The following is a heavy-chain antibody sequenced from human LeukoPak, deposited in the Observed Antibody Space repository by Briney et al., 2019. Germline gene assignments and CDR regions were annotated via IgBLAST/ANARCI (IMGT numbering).Heavy chain of an antibody. CDR1: GFTFTNYE. D-gene: IGHD2-2*01. V-gene: IGHV3-23*01. Sequence: GGSLRLSCAASGFTFTNYEMNWVRQAPGKGLEWVSTLSSSGGSTYHADSVKGRFTISRDNSKNTLYLQMNSLRAEDTAVYYCATDLVVVLPAAYDNWGQGALVTVSS. J-gene: IGHJ4*02. CDR2: LSSSGGST. CDR3: ATDLVVVLPAAYDN.